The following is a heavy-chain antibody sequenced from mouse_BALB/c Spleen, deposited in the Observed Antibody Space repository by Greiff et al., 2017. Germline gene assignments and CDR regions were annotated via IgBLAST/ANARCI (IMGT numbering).Heavy chain of an antibody. J-gene: IGHJ3*01. CDR1: GYTFTSYW. CDR3: ARRATTTATSWFAY. V-gene: IGHV1-87*01. Sequence: VQLQQSGAELARPGASVKLSCKASGYTFTSYWMQWVKQRPGQGLEWIGAIYPGDGDTRYTQKFKGKATLTADKSSSTAYMQLSSLASEDSAVYYCARRATTTATSWFAYWGQGTLVTVSA. CDR2: IYPGDGDT. D-gene: IGHD1-2*01.